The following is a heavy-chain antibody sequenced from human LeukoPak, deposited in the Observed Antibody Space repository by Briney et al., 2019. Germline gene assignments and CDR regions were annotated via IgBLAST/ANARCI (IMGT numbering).Heavy chain of an antibody. D-gene: IGHD2-2*01. CDR1: GYTFTGYH. CDR2: INPNSGDT. CDR3: ARDYCSSTSCLFDY. V-gene: IGHV1-2*06. J-gene: IGHJ4*02. Sequence: ASVKVSCKASGYTFTGYHMHWVRQAPGQGLEWMGRINPNSGDTNYAQKFQGRATMTRDTSISTAYMDLSRLRSDDTAVYYCARDYCSSTSCLFDYWGQGTLVTVSS.